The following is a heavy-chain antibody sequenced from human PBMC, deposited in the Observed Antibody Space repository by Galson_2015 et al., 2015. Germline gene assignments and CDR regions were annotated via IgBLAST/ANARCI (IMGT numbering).Heavy chain of an antibody. CDR2: ISSSSSTI. CDR3: ASGKYFQF. Sequence: SLRLSYATSGFTFSSHSMNWVRQAPGKGLEWVSYISSSSSTIYYADSVKGRFTISRDNAKDSLFLQMDSLRDEDTAVYYCASGKYFQFWGQGTLVTVSS. J-gene: IGHJ1*01. V-gene: IGHV3-48*02. D-gene: IGHD1-14*01. CDR1: GFTFSSHS.